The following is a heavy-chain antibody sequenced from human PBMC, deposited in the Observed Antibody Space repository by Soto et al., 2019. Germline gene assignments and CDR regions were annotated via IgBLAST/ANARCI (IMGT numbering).Heavy chain of an antibody. D-gene: IGHD6-19*01. CDR2: ISGSGGST. CDR1: GFTFSSYW. J-gene: IGHJ4*02. V-gene: IGHV3-23*01. CDR3: ARRSSGWYFDY. Sequence: GGSLRLSCAASGFTFSSYWMHWVRQAPGKGLVWVSVISGSGGSTYYADSVKGRFTISRDNSKNTLYLQMNSLRAEDMAVYYCARRSSGWYFDYWGQGTLVTVSS.